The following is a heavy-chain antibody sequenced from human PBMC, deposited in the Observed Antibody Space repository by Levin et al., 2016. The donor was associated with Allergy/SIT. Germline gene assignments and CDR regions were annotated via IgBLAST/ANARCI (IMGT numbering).Heavy chain of an antibody. CDR2: ISDGGGFT. D-gene: IGHD3-10*01. CDR3: VKGSGKYRPYYFDY. Sequence: GESLKISCAASGFTFDTCTMSWVRQAPGEGLEWVAAISDGGGFTFHSDSVKGRFTISRDSSKDTLYLQMNSLRVDDTAVYYCVKGSGKYRPYYFDYWGQGTLVTVSS. CDR1: GFTFDTCT. V-gene: IGHV3-23*01. J-gene: IGHJ4*02.